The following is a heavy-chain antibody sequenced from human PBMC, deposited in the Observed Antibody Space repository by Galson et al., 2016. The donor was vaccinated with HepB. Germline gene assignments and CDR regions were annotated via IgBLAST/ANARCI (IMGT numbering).Heavy chain of an antibody. D-gene: IGHD5-24*01. J-gene: IGHJ5*02. CDR2: ISAGNGHT. Sequence: SVKVSCKASGYAFTTYAMHWVRQVPGQRPEWMGLISAGNGHTRYSQKFQGRVTITRDTSATTAYMELSDLRSEDTAVYYCARGIPVEPSANWFDPWGQGSLVTVSS. V-gene: IGHV1-3*01. CDR1: GYAFTTYA. CDR3: ARGIPVEPSANWFDP.